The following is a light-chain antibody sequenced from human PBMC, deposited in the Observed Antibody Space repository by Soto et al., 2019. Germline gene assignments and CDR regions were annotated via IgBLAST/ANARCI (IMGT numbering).Light chain of an antibody. CDR3: QQYGSSPRT. CDR1: QSVSSNY. J-gene: IGKJ1*01. CDR2: GAS. Sequence: EIVLTQSPGTLSLSPGERATLSCRASQSVSSNYLAWYQQKPGQAPRLLIYGASSRATGIPHRFSGSGSGTDLTITISRLEPEDCEVYDGQQYGSSPRTFGQGTKVDIK. V-gene: IGKV3-20*01.